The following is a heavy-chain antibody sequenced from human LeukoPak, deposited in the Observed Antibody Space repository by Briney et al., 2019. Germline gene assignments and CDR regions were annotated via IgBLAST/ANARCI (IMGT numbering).Heavy chain of an antibody. Sequence: GGSLRLSCTASGFTFGDYAMSWVRQAPGKGLEWVGFIRSKAYGGTTEYAASVKGRFTISRDDSKSIAYLQMNSLKTEDTAVYYCNRDRTIFGHDAFDIWGQGTMVTVSS. CDR1: GFTFGDYA. CDR3: NRDRTIFGHDAFDI. D-gene: IGHD3-3*01. J-gene: IGHJ3*02. V-gene: IGHV3-49*04. CDR2: IRSKAYGGTT.